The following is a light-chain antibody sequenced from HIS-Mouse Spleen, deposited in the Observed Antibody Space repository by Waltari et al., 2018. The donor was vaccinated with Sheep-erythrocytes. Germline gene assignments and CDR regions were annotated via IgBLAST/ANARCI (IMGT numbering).Light chain of an antibody. CDR3: CSYAGSSTWV. J-gene: IGLJ3*02. CDR1: ISAVGSPNL. V-gene: IGLV2-23*01. Sequence: TQSPLSLPVTPAEPASISGPATISAVGSPNLVSWYQQHRGKPPKLRIYEGSKRPSGVSNHVSCCKSSNTASLTISGLQAEDEADYYCCSYAGSSTWVLGGGTKLTVL. CDR2: EGS.